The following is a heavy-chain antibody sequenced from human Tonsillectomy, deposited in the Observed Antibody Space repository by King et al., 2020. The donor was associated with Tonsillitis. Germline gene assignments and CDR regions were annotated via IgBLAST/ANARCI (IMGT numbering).Heavy chain of an antibody. CDR1: GFTFSSYS. J-gene: IGHJ4*02. D-gene: IGHD3-10*01. CDR2: IRSSSYTI. V-gene: IGHV3-48*02. CDR3: ARDRGGFGWPLFDY. Sequence: VQLVESGGGLVQPGGSLRLSCAASGFTFSSYSMNWVRQAPGKGLEWVSYIRSSSYTIYYADSVRGRFTISRDNAKNSLYLQMNSLRDDDTAVYYCARDRGGFGWPLFDYWGQGTLVTVSS.